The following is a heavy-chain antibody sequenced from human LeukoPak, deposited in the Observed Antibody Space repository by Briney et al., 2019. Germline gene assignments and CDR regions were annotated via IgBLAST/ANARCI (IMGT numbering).Heavy chain of an antibody. CDR1: GFTFSSYA. Sequence: GGSLRLSCAASGFTFSSYAMSWVRQGPGKGLEWVSGISSGGSTFYADSVKGRFTISRDNSRNALYLQMHSLRAEDTAIYFCAKDRISTTPYYFDFWGQGTLVTVSS. CDR2: ISSGGST. J-gene: IGHJ4*02. V-gene: IGHV3-23*01. D-gene: IGHD1-1*01. CDR3: AKDRISTTPYYFDF.